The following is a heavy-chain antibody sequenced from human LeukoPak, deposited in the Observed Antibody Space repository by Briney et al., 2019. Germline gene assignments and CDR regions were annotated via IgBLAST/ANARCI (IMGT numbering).Heavy chain of an antibody. Sequence: SETLSLTCTVSGYSISSGYYWDWIRQPPGKGLEWIGTVYHSETTFYNSSLKSRITISVDTSKNQFSLKLSSVTAADTAVYFCARDERFGVLNYWGQGTLVTVSS. CDR1: GYSISSGYY. V-gene: IGHV4-38-2*02. D-gene: IGHD3-16*01. J-gene: IGHJ4*02. CDR3: ARDERFGVLNY. CDR2: VYHSETT.